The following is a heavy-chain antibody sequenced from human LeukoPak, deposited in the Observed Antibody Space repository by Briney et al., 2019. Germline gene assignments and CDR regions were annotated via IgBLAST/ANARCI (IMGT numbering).Heavy chain of an antibody. J-gene: IGHJ4*02. CDR2: ISSSSSYI. CDR1: GFTFSSYS. CDR3: ARATIPDQWYSSSWHLALWGGVFDY. D-gene: IGHD6-13*01. V-gene: IGHV3-21*01. Sequence: GGSLRLSCAASGFTFSSYSMNWVRQAPGKGLEWVSSISSSSSYIYYADSVKGRFTISRDNAKNSLYLQMNSLRAEDTAVYYCARATIPDQWYSSSWHLALWGGVFDYWGQGTLVTVSS.